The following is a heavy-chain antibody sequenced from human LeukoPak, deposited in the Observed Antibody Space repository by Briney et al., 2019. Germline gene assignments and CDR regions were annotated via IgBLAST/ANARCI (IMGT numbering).Heavy chain of an antibody. V-gene: IGHV4-61*02. CDR3: ASQQWLVEGIAFDI. CDR2: IYTSGNT. J-gene: IGHJ3*02. CDR1: GGSISSGSYY. Sequence: SETLSLTCTVSGGSISSGSYYWSWIRQPAGKGLEWIGRIYTSGNTNYNPSLKSRVTISVDTSKNQFSLKLSSVTAADTAVYYCASQQWLVEGIAFDIWGQGTMVTVSS. D-gene: IGHD6-19*01.